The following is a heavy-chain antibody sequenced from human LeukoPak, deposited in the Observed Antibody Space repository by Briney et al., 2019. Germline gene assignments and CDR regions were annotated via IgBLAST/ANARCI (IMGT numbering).Heavy chain of an antibody. CDR2: ISYDGSNK. Sequence: GGSLRLSCAASGFTFSSYGMHWVRQAPGKGLEGGAVISYDGSNKYYADSVKGRFTISRDNSKNTLYLQMNSLRAEDTAVYYCAKDAPIAYDSSGYYYETGSLDYWGQGTLVTVSS. D-gene: IGHD3-22*01. CDR3: AKDAPIAYDSSGYYYETGSLDY. CDR1: GFTFSSYG. V-gene: IGHV3-30*18. J-gene: IGHJ4*02.